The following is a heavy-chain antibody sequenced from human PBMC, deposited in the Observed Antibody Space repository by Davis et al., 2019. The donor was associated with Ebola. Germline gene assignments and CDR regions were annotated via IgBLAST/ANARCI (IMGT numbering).Heavy chain of an antibody. CDR2: IRSKAYGGTT. CDR1: GFTFSNYA. Sequence: GESLKISCAASGFTFSNYAMSWVRQAPGKGLEWVGFIRSKAYGGTTEYAASVKGRFTISRDDSKSIAYLQMNSLKTEDTAVYYCTRGPLFTTGTTGLDYWGQGTLVTVSS. J-gene: IGHJ4*02. D-gene: IGHD1-1*01. CDR3: TRGPLFTTGTTGLDY. V-gene: IGHV3-49*04.